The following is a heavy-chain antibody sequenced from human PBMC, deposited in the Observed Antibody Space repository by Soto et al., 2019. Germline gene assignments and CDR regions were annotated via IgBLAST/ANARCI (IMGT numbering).Heavy chain of an antibody. Sequence: EVQLLESGGDLVQPGGSLRLSGVASGFTFSDYVMSWVRQVPGKGLEWVSSISDGGERTDYRDSVRGRFTISRDNARFTFHLQMNSLRVDDTAIYFCARDRSTDFGLDVWGQGTTFSFSS. CDR1: GFTFSDYV. CDR3: ARDRSTDFGLDV. D-gene: IGHD3-3*01. CDR2: ISDGGERT. J-gene: IGHJ6*01. V-gene: IGHV3-23*01.